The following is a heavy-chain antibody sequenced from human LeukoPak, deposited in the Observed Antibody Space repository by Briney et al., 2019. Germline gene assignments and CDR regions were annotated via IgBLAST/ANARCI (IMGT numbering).Heavy chain of an antibody. CDR1: GGSFSGYY. CDR3: ARGLGAPRGWHYFDY. Sequence: PSETLSLTCAVYGGSFSGYYWSWIRQPPGKGLEWIGEINHSGSTNYNPSLKSRVTISVDTSKNQFSLKLSSVTAADTAVYYCARGLGAPRGWHYFDYWGQGTLVTVSS. J-gene: IGHJ4*02. V-gene: IGHV4-34*01. CDR2: INHSGST.